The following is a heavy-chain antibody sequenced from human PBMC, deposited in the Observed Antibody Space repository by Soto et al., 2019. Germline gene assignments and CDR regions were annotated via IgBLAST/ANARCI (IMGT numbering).Heavy chain of an antibody. J-gene: IGHJ6*02. CDR3: ARDGHAGRGQVVPAATGGAWTYNYYYGMDV. CDR2: ISGYNGNT. Sequence: QVQLVQSGAEVKKPGASVRVSCKASGYTFTTYGISWVRQAPGQGLEWVGWISGYNGNTNYAQRLQGKVTMTTDTSTSTAYVELRSLRADDTAVYYCARDGHAGRGQVVPAATGGAWTYNYYYGMDVWGQGTTVTVSS. CDR1: GYTFTTYG. D-gene: IGHD2-2*01. V-gene: IGHV1-18*01.